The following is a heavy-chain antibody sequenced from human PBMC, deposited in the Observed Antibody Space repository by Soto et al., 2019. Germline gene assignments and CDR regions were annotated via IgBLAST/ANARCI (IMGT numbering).Heavy chain of an antibody. CDR1: GFTFSSYG. V-gene: IGHV3-30*18. Sequence: GGSLRLSCAASGFTFSSYGMHWVRQAPGKGLEWVAVISHDGSNKYYADSVKGRFTISRDNSKNTLYLQMNSLRAEDTAVYYCAKASSWYLYYMDVWGKGTTVTVSS. CDR3: AKASSWYLYYMDV. CDR2: ISHDGSNK. D-gene: IGHD6-13*01. J-gene: IGHJ6*03.